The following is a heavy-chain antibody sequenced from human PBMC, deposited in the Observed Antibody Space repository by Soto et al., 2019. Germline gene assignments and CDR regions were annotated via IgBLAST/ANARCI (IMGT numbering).Heavy chain of an antibody. J-gene: IGHJ4*02. D-gene: IGHD5-18*01. CDR1: GVSISSNY. V-gene: IGHV4-59*01. Sequence: PSETLSLTCTVSGVSISSNYWSWIRQPPGKGLEWIGYIYYSGSTNYNPSLKSRVTISVDTSKNQFSLKLSSVTAADTAVYYCARLRGYSYGNFDYWGQGTLVTVSS. CDR3: ARLRGYSYGNFDY. CDR2: IYYSGST.